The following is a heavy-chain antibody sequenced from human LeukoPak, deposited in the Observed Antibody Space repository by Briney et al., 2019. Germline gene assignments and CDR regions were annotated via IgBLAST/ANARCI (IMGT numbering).Heavy chain of an antibody. J-gene: IGHJ4*02. CDR2: ISPIFNAA. Sequence: SVKVSCKASGGTFRTYVFSWVRQDPGQGLEWMGGISPIFNAANYAQKFKGRVTITADEGTNTVYMEMSSLTSEDTAVYYCATDRSNHDNFDSWGQGTLVTVSS. D-gene: IGHD3-22*01. CDR3: ATDRSNHDNFDS. V-gene: IGHV1-69*01. CDR1: GGTFRTYV.